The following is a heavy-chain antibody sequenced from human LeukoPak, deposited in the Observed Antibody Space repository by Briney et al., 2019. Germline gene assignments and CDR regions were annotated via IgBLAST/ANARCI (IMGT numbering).Heavy chain of an antibody. D-gene: IGHD2-8*02. J-gene: IGHJ2*01. CDR3: ARDSNTDWYFDL. CDR2: INNDGRST. V-gene: IGHV3-74*01. CDR1: GFTFSSSA. Sequence: GGSLRLSCAASGFTFSSSAMSWVRQAPGKGLVWVSHINNDGRSTRYADSVKGRFTISRDNAKNTVYLQMNSLRVEDTAVYYCARDSNTDWYFDLWGRGTLVTVSS.